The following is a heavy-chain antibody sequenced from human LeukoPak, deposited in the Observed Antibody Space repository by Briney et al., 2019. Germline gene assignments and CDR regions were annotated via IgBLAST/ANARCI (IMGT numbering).Heavy chain of an antibody. CDR3: ARHQFLVLNYYGP. V-gene: IGHV5-10-1*01. J-gene: IGHJ5*02. D-gene: IGHD3-10*01. CDR1: GYSFTSYR. CDR2: IDPSDSYT. Sequence: GESLKISCKGSGYSFTSYRISWVRQMPGKGLEWMGRIDPSDSYTNYSPSFQGHVTISADKSISTAYLQWSSLKASDTAMYYCARHQFLVLNYYGPWGQGTLVTVSS.